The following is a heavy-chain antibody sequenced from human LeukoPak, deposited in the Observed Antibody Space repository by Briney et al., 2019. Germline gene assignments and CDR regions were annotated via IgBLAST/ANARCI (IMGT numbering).Heavy chain of an antibody. D-gene: IGHD3-22*01. CDR3: AREGYYDSSGYVY. Sequence: GSSVKVSCKASGGTFSSYAISWVRQAPGQGLEWMGRIIPIFGTANYAQKFQGRVTMTRDTSTSTVYMELSSLRSEDTAVYYCAREGYYDSSGYVYWGQGTLVTVSS. V-gene: IGHV1-69*05. CDR1: GGTFSSYA. CDR2: IIPIFGTA. J-gene: IGHJ4*02.